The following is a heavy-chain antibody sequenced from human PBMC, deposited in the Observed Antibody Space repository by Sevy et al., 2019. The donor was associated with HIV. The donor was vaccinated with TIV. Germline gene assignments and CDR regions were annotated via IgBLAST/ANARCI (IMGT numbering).Heavy chain of an antibody. V-gene: IGHV3-23*01. Sequence: GGSVRLSCAASGFTFSTYAMNWVRQAPGKGLEWVSATSGRGGMTYYADSVKCRFTISRDNSKNTLYLQMNSLRAEDTAVYYCAREGDQQPFDYWGQGTLVTVSS. D-gene: IGHD6-13*01. CDR2: TSGRGGMT. J-gene: IGHJ4*02. CDR1: GFTFSTYA. CDR3: AREGDQQPFDY.